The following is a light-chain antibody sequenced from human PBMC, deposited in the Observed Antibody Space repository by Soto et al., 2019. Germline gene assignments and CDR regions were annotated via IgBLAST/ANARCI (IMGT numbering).Light chain of an antibody. V-gene: IGLV2-14*01. Sequence: QSALTQPASVSGSPGQSIAISCTGTSSDVGGYDYVSWYQQQPDKAPKLMIYEVTKRPSGVSNRFSGSNSGNTASLTVSGRQSDDEADYYCSSHTSGNPRVFGTGTKLTVL. CDR1: SSDVGGYDY. J-gene: IGLJ1*01. CDR2: EVT. CDR3: SSHTSGNPRV.